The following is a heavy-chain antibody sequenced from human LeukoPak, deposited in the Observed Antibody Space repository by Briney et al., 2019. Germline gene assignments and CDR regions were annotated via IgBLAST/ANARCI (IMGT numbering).Heavy chain of an antibody. CDR1: GGSFSGYY. V-gene: IGHV4-34*01. J-gene: IGHJ4*02. Sequence: SETLSLTCAVYGGSFSGYYWSWIRQPPGKGLEWIGEINHSGSTNYNPSLKSRVTISVDTSKNQFSLKLSSVTAADTAVYYCARSNLYNSGGSYHIDYWGQGTLVTVSS. D-gene: IGHD3-22*01. CDR3: ARSNLYNSGGSYHIDY. CDR2: INHSGST.